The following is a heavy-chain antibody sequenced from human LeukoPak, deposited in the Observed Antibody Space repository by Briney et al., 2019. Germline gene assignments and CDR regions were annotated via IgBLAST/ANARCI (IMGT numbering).Heavy chain of an antibody. V-gene: IGHV4-4*07. CDR1: GGSISSSH. J-gene: IGHJ5*02. D-gene: IGHD3-16*01. Sequence: SETLSLTCTVSGGSISSSHWSWFRQPAGKGLEWIGRIHFSETTNNNPPLKSRVTLSLDTSKNRFSLNMTSVTAADTAVYYCARGGFAPLDLWGQGILVTVSS. CDR2: IHFSETT. CDR3: ARGGFAPLDL.